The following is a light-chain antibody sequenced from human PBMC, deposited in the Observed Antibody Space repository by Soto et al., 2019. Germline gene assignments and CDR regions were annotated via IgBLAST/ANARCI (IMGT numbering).Light chain of an antibody. CDR3: QQYSRSPT. CDR1: QSVSSN. CDR2: GAS. J-gene: IGKJ1*01. V-gene: IGKV3-15*01. Sequence: EIVMTQSPATLSVSPGERATLSCRTSQSVSSNLAWYQQKPGQAPSLLIYGASTRATGIPARFSGSGSGTLFTLTISRLEPEDFAVDYCQQYSRSPTFGQGTKVDIK.